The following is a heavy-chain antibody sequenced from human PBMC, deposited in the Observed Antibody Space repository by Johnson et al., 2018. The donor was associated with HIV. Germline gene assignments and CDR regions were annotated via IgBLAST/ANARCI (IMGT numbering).Heavy chain of an antibody. V-gene: IGHV3-53*01. Sequence: VQLVESGGGVVQPGGSLRLSCAASGFTVSSNYMTWVSQAPGKGLEWVSVIYSGGSTYYTDSVKGRFTISRDNSKNTLYLQMNSLRAEDTAVYYCARASHSSGWYGRLGDAFDIWGQGTMVTVSS. D-gene: IGHD6-19*01. CDR3: ARASHSSGWYGRLGDAFDI. CDR2: IYSGGST. CDR1: GFTVSSNY. J-gene: IGHJ3*02.